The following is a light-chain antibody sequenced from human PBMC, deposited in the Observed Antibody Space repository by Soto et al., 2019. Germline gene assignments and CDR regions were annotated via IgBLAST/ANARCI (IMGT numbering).Light chain of an antibody. CDR2: GAS. Sequence: EIVMTQSPVTLSVSPGERATLSCRASQSISNNLVWYQQKPGQAPRLLIYGASTRATGIPARFSGSGSGTEFTLTISSLQSEDFAVYYCQQYNNWPRTFGQGTKVEIK. J-gene: IGKJ1*01. CDR1: QSISNN. V-gene: IGKV3-15*01. CDR3: QQYNNWPRT.